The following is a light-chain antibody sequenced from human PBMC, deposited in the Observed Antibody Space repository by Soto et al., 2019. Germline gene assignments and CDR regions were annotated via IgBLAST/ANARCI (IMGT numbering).Light chain of an antibody. V-gene: IGLV3-21*02. CDR2: EDR. Sequence: SYELTQPPSVSVAPGQTSRLTFGGTNIGRKSVHLYHQKPGQAPVVVVYEDRDRPSGIPERFSGSNSGNTAALTISRVAAGDEADYYCQLWDSNSDHVVFGGGTKRTVL. CDR3: QLWDSNSDHVV. J-gene: IGLJ2*01. CDR1: NIGRKS.